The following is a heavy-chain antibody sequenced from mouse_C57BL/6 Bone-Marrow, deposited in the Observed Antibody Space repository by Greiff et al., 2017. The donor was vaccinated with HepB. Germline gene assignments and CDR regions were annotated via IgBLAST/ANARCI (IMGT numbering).Heavy chain of an antibody. V-gene: IGHV6-3*01. D-gene: IGHD1-1*01. J-gene: IGHJ1*03. Sequence: EVHLVESGGGLVQPGGSMKLSCVASGFTFSNYWMNWVRQSPEKGLEWVAQIRLKSDNYATHYAESVKGRFTISRDEYKSSVYLQMNNLRAEDTGIYYCTAHYGSAPYFDGWGTGTTVTVSS. CDR1: GFTFSNYW. CDR3: TAHYGSAPYFDG. CDR2: IRLKSDNYAT.